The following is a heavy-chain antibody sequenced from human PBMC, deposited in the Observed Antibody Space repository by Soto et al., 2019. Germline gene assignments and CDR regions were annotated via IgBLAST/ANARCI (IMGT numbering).Heavy chain of an antibody. CDR3: ARDEAYKWNDGGWFDP. Sequence: QVQLVQSGAEVKKPGASVKVSCKASGYTFTSYGISWVRQASGQGLEWMGWISAYTGNTKYAQKLQGRVTMTTDTSTSTAYTERRSLRSDDTAVYYCARDEAYKWNDGGWFDPWGQGTLVTVSS. J-gene: IGHJ5*02. CDR2: ISAYTGNT. CDR1: GYTFTSYG. V-gene: IGHV1-18*01. D-gene: IGHD1-1*01.